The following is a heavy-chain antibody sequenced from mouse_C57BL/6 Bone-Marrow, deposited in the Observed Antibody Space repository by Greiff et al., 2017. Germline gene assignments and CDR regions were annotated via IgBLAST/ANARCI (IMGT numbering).Heavy chain of an antibody. CDR1: GYTFTNYW. Sequence: VKLQQSGAELVRPGTSVKLSCKASGYTFTNYWIGWAKQRPGHGLEWIGDIYPGGGYTNYNEKFKGKATLTADKSSSTAYMQFSRLTSEDSAIYCCARGENYFDYWGQGTTLTVSS. J-gene: IGHJ2*01. V-gene: IGHV1-63*01. CDR2: IYPGGGYT. CDR3: ARGENYFDY.